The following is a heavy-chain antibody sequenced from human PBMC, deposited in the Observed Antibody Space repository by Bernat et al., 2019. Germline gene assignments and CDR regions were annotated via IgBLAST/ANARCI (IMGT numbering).Heavy chain of an antibody. CDR3: ARELYGDSSFDY. V-gene: IGHV3-33*01. CDR2: IWYDGSNK. CDR1: GFTFSSYG. J-gene: IGHJ4*02. Sequence: QVQLVESGGGVVQPGRSLRLSCAASGFTFSSYGMHWVRQAPGKGLEWVAVIWYDGSNKYYADSVKGRFTISRDNSKNTLYLQMNSLRAEDTAVYYCARELYGDSSFDYWGQGTLVTVSS. D-gene: IGHD4-17*01.